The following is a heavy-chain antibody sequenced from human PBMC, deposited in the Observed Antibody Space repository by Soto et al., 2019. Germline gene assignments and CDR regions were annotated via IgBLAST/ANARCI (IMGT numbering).Heavy chain of an antibody. D-gene: IGHD6-19*01. CDR1: GFTFISSF. J-gene: IGHJ4*02. Sequence: EVQLVESGGGLVQPGGSLRLSCVASGFTFISSFMGWVRQAPGKGLEWVANINQDGGGTYYVDSVEGRFTISRDNAKDSLYLQMNILRGEDTAVYYCARYFRGSGRYFFDYWGQGTLVTVSS. V-gene: IGHV3-7*03. CDR3: ARYFRGSGRYFFDY. CDR2: INQDGGGT.